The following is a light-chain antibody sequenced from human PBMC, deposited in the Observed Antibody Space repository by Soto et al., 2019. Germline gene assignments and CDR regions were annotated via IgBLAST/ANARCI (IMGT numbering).Light chain of an antibody. V-gene: IGLV2-14*01. CDR3: TSYSRYRVLV. Sequence: QSVLTQPASVSGSLGQSITISCTGTSSDIGGYKYVSWYQQHPGKAPKLIIFEVSNRPSGVSDRFSGSNSGNTAYLTISGLQAEDEADYYCTSYSRYRVLVFGGGTKLTVL. CDR1: SSDIGGYKY. J-gene: IGLJ3*02. CDR2: EVS.